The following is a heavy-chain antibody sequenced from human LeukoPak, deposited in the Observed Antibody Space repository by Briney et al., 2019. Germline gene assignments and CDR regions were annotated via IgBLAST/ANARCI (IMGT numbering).Heavy chain of an antibody. D-gene: IGHD3-9*01. CDR2: VYTSGIT. J-gene: IGHJ6*03. V-gene: IGHV4-4*07. CDR3: ARHNGFDRGYYYYMDV. CDR1: RGFTTGYN. Sequence: SETLSLTRTVSRGFTTGYNWSCVPQPAGQGLEWMGRVYTSGITNYNPSLKSRITMSVDTSKNQFSLKLTSVTAADTAVYYCARHNGFDRGYYYYMDVWGKGTTVTVSS.